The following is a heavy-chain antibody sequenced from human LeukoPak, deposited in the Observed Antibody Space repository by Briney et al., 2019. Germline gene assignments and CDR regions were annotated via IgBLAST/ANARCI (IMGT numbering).Heavy chain of an antibody. CDR2: IYPGDSDT. V-gene: IGHV5-51*01. D-gene: IGHD2-2*01. J-gene: IGHJ4*02. CDR1: GYSFTNYW. Sequence: GDSLKISCKGSGYSFTNYWVGWVRQMPGKGLEWMGIIYPGDSDTRYSPSFQGQVTISADKSISTAYLQWSSLKASDTAMYYCARGYCSSTSCYGLDYWGQGTLVTVSS. CDR3: ARGYCSSTSCYGLDY.